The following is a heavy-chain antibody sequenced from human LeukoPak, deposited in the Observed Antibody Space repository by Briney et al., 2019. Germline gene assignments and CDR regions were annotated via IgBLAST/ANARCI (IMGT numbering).Heavy chain of an antibody. Sequence: PGGSLTLSCAASGFTFGDYYMSWLRQAPGKGLEWVSYISSSGSTINYADSEKGRFTISRDNAKNSLYLQINSLRAEDTAVYYCARDKLIRSGYWGSRVDTDYWGQGTLVTVSS. V-gene: IGHV3-11*04. CDR1: GFTFGDYY. CDR2: ISSSGSTI. D-gene: IGHD5-18*01. CDR3: ARDKLIRSGYWGSRVDTDY. J-gene: IGHJ4*02.